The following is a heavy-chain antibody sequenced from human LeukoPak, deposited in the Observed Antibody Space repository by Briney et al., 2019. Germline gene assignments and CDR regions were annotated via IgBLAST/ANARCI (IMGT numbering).Heavy chain of an antibody. CDR1: GGAFSSYA. CDR2: IIPILGTA. Sequence: SVKVSCKASGGAFSSYAISWVRQAPGQGLEWMGGIIPILGTANYAQKFQGRVTITADESTSTAYMELSSLRSEDTAVYYCATSGLRHSGWYESPIDYWGQGTLVTVSS. D-gene: IGHD6-19*01. J-gene: IGHJ4*02. V-gene: IGHV1-69*01. CDR3: ATSGLRHSGWYESPIDY.